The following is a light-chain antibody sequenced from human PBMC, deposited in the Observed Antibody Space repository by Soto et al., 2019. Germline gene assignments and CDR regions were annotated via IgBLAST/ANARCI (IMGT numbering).Light chain of an antibody. CDR2: DVS. V-gene: IGLV2-14*01. Sequence: ALTQPASVSGSPGQSITISCTGTSSDVGGYNYVSWYQQHPGKAPKLMIYDVSNRPSGVSNRFSGSKSGNTASLTISGLQAEDEADYYCSSYTSSSLVVFGGGTKLTVL. J-gene: IGLJ2*01. CDR3: SSYTSSSLVV. CDR1: SSDVGGYNY.